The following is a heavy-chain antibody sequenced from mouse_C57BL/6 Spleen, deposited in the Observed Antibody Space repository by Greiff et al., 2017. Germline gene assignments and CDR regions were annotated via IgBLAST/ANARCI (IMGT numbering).Heavy chain of an antibody. CDR1: GYTFTSYW. D-gene: IGHD1-1*01. Sequence: VQLQQPGAELVRPGSSVKLSCKASGYTFTSYWMHWVKQRPIQGLEWIGNIDPSDSETHYNQKFKDKATLTVDKSSSTAYMQLSSLTSEDSAVYYCARPYGSSYWFAYWGQGTLVTVSA. V-gene: IGHV1-52*01. CDR3: ARPYGSSYWFAY. J-gene: IGHJ3*01. CDR2: IDPSDSET.